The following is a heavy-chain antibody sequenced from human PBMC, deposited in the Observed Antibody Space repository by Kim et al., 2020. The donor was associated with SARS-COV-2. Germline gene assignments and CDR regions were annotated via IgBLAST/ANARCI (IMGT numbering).Heavy chain of an antibody. D-gene: IGHD6-19*01. V-gene: IGHV4-59*13. J-gene: IGHJ5*02. CDR3: ARFAELGYSSGWYVGWFDP. CDR2: IYYSGST. Sequence: SETLSLTCTVSGGSISSYYWSWIRQPPGKGLEWIGYIYYSGSTNYNPSLKSRVTISVDTSKNQFSLKLSSVTAADTAVYYCARFAELGYSSGWYVGWFDPWGQGTLVTVSS. CDR1: GGSISSYY.